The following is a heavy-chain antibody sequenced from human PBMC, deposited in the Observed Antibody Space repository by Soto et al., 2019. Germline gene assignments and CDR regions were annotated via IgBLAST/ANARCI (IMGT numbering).Heavy chain of an antibody. CDR1: GFTFNRYG. J-gene: IGHJ4*02. V-gene: IGHV3-30*18. CDR2: ISYDGSNT. CDR3: AKEGGLSGSYYISSSYYFDY. D-gene: IGHD1-26*01. Sequence: PGGSLRLSCVAYGFTFNRYGMHWVRQAPGKGLEWVAIISYDGSNTYYADSVKGRFTISRDNSKNTLYLQMNSLRAEDTSVYYCAKEGGLSGSYYISSSYYFDYWGQGTLVTVSS.